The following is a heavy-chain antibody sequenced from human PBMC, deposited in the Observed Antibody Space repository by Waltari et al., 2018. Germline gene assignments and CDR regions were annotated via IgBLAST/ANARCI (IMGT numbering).Heavy chain of an antibody. J-gene: IGHJ4*02. V-gene: IGHV1-69*13. CDR2: ISPIFGTA. Sequence: QVQLVQSGAEVKKPGSSVKVSCKASGGTFSSYAISWVRQSPGQGLEWMGGISPIFGTANSAQKFHGRVTSTADESTSTAYMELSSLRSEDTAVYYCARGTYYDFLYFDYWGQGTLVTVSS. CDR1: GGTFSSYA. CDR3: ARGTYYDFLYFDY. D-gene: IGHD3-3*01.